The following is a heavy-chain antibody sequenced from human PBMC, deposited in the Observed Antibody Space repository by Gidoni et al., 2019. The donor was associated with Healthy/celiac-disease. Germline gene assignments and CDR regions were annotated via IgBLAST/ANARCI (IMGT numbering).Heavy chain of an antibody. V-gene: IGHV4-4*07. J-gene: IGHJ4*02. CDR3: ARAGYSSSWYVRGEFDY. CDR1: GGSISSYY. Sequence: QVQLQESGPGLVKPSETLSLTCTVSGGSISSYYWSWIRQPAGKGLEWIGRIYTSGSTNYNPPLKSRVTMSVDTSKNQFSLKLSSVTAADTAVYYCARAGYSSSWYVRGEFDYWGQGTLVTVSS. D-gene: IGHD6-13*01. CDR2: IYTSGST.